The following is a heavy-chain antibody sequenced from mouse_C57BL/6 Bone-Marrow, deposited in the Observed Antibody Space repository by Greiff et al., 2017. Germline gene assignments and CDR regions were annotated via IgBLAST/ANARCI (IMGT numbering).Heavy chain of an antibody. Sequence: VQVVESGAELARPGASVKLSCKASGYTFTSYGISWVKQRTGQGLEWIGEIYPRSGNTYYNEKFKGKATLTADKSSSTAYMELRSLTSEDSAVYFCARDYYGSSYGDYYAMDYWGQGTSVTVSS. J-gene: IGHJ4*01. CDR2: IYPRSGNT. CDR3: ARDYYGSSYGDYYAMDY. CDR1: GYTFTSYG. V-gene: IGHV1-81*01. D-gene: IGHD1-1*01.